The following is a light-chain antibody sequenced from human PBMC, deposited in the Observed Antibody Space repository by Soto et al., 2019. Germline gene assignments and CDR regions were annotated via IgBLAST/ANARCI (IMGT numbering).Light chain of an antibody. J-gene: IGLJ7*01. V-gene: IGLV2-11*01. CDR1: SSDVGAYDY. CDR3: CSYAGSSTLEV. Sequence: QSVLTQPRSVTGSPGQSVTISCTGTSSDVGAYDYVSWYQQHPGQAPKLIIFDVKYRPSGVPDRFSGSKSGNTASLTISGLQADDEADYYCCSYAGSSTLEVFGGGTQLTVL. CDR2: DVK.